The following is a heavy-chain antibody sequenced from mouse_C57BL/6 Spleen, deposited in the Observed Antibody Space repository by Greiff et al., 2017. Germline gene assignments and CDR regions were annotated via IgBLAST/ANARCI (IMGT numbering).Heavy chain of an antibody. CDR1: GFTFSDYG. CDR3: ARRDYDYDMYFDV. D-gene: IGHD2-4*01. Sequence: EVMLVESGGGLVKPGGSLKLSCAASGFTFSDYGMHWVRQAPEKGLEWVAYISSGSSTIYYADTVKGRFTISRDNAKNPLFLHMTSLRSEDTARYYCARRDYDYDMYFDVWGTGTTVTVSS. CDR2: ISSGSSTI. V-gene: IGHV5-17*01. J-gene: IGHJ1*03.